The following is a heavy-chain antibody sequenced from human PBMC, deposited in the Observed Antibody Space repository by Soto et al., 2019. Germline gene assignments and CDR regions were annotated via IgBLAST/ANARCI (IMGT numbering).Heavy chain of an antibody. Sequence: GGSLRLSCTATGFPFRSYSMNWVRQAPGKGLEWVSYVGSRNSETSYADSVKGRFTISRDNAKNSLYLQMDSLRDEDTAVYYCARIRITMVVVAPRASDVWGQGTMVTVSS. D-gene: IGHD3-22*01. J-gene: IGHJ3*01. V-gene: IGHV3-48*02. CDR3: ARIRITMVVVAPRASDV. CDR1: GFPFRSYS. CDR2: VGSRNSET.